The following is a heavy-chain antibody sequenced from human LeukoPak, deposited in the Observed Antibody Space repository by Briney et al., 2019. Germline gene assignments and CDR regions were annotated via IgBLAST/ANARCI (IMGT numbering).Heavy chain of an antibody. J-gene: IGHJ4*02. CDR3: ARSGAETTVTTFLAY. CDR1: GYTFTSYG. D-gene: IGHD4-17*01. V-gene: IGHV1-18*01. CDR2: ISAYNGNT. Sequence: ASVKVSCKASGYTFTSYGISWVRQAPGQGLEWMGWISAYNGNTNYAQKLQGRVTMTTDTSTSTAYMELRSLRSDDTAVYYCARSGAETTVTTFLAYWGQGTLVTVSS.